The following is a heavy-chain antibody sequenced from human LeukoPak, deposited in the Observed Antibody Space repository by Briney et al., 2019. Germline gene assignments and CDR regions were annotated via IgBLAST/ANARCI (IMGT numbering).Heavy chain of an antibody. D-gene: IGHD6-13*01. Sequence: GGSLRLSCAASGFTFSSYSMNWVRQAPGKGLEWVSSISSSSSYIYYADSVKGRFTISRDNAKNSLYLQMNSLRAEDTAVYYCARALGYSSSWYLRSRFDYWGQGTLVTVSS. CDR2: ISSSSSYI. CDR3: ARALGYSSSWYLRSRFDY. V-gene: IGHV3-21*01. J-gene: IGHJ4*02. CDR1: GFTFSSYS.